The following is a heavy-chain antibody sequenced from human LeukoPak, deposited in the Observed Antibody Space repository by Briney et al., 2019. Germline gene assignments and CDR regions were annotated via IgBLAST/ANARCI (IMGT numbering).Heavy chain of an antibody. J-gene: IGHJ5*02. CDR2: INPNSGGT. CDR1: GYTFTGYI. V-gene: IGHV1-2*02. CDR3: ARTYEVRGVTYNWFDP. Sequence: ASVKVSCKASGYTFTGYIIHWVRQAPGQGLEWMGWINPNSGGTNYAEKFQGRVTMTRDTSITTAYMELGSLRSDDTAVYYCARTYEVRGVTYNWFDPWGQGTLVTVSS. D-gene: IGHD3-10*02.